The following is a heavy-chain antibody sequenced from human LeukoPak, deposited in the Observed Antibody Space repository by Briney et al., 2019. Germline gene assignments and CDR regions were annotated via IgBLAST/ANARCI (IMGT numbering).Heavy chain of an antibody. V-gene: IGHV3-11*04. CDR1: GFTFSDYY. J-gene: IGHJ3*02. CDR2: ITSSGSTI. D-gene: IGHD3-9*01. CDR3: ARAYYDILTGSADAFDI. Sequence: GGSLRLSCAASGFTFSDYYMSWIRQAPGKGLEWVSYITSSGSTIYYADSVKGRFTISRDNAKNSLYLQMNSLRAGDTAVYYCARAYYDILTGSADAFDIWGQGTMVTVSS.